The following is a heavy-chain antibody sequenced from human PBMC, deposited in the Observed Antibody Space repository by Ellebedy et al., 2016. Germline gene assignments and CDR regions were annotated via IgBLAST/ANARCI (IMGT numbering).Heavy chain of an antibody. CDR2: ITWKSGNI. D-gene: IGHD3-10*01. Sequence: SLKISCAASGFNFDEYAMHWVRQAPGKGLEWVSGITWKSGNIDYADSVKGRFTISRDNAMNSLYLQMNSLRTEDTALYYCAKDINYGSGSYPDAFDIWGQGTMVTVSS. J-gene: IGHJ3*02. V-gene: IGHV3-9*01. CDR3: AKDINYGSGSYPDAFDI. CDR1: GFNFDEYA.